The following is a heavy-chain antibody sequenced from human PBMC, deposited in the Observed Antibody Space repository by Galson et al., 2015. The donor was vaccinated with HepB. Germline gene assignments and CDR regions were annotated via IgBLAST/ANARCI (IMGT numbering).Heavy chain of an antibody. J-gene: IGHJ6*02. D-gene: IGHD2-15*01. CDR1: GFTFSSYS. V-gene: IGHV3-21*01. CDR2: ISSTSSYI. Sequence: SLRLSCAASGFTFSSYSMNWVRQAPGKGLEWVSSISSTSSYIYYADSVKGRFTISRDIAQNSLYLQMNSLRAEDTGLYYCTRDRMVAGATYYYYGMDVWGQGTTVTVSS. CDR3: TRDRMVAGATYYYYGMDV.